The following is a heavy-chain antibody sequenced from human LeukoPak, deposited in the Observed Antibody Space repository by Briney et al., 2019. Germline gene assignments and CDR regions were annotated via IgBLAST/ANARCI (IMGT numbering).Heavy chain of an antibody. CDR2: IIPILGIA. J-gene: IGHJ4*02. D-gene: IGHD3-22*01. V-gene: IGHV1-69*04. Sequence: SVKVSCKASGGTFSSYAISWVRQAPGQGLEWMGRIIPILGIANYAQKFQGRVTITADKSTSTAYTELSSLRSEDTAVYYCARGVRVAPYYFDYWGQGTLVTVSS. CDR1: GGTFSSYA. CDR3: ARGVRVAPYYFDY.